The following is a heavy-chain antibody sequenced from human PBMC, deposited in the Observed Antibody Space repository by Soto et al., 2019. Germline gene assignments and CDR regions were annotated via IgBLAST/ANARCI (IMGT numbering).Heavy chain of an antibody. Sequence: QVQLVESGGGVVQPGRSLRLSCAASGFTFSKHAMHWVRQAPGKGLEWVAVISSDGSNKYYADSVKGRFTISRDNSKNTLYLQMNSLRGEYTAVCYCARMASFYCSGGSCYPTYGMDVWGQGTTVTVSS. CDR1: GFTFSKHA. V-gene: IGHV3-30-3*01. J-gene: IGHJ6*02. CDR2: ISSDGSNK. D-gene: IGHD2-15*01. CDR3: ARMASFYCSGGSCYPTYGMDV.